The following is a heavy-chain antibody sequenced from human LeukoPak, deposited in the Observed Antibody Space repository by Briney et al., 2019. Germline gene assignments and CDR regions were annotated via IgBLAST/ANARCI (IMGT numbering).Heavy chain of an antibody. V-gene: IGHV4-34*01. CDR2: INHSGSI. J-gene: IGHJ4*02. Sequence: PSETLSLTCAVYGGSFSGYYWTWIRQPPGKGLEWIGEINHSGSINYNPSLRSRATLSVDTSKHQFSLKLSSVTAADTAVYYCARLPYCGGGSCYFDYWGQGTLVTVS. CDR3: ARLPYCGGGSCYFDY. D-gene: IGHD2-15*01. CDR1: GGSFSGYY.